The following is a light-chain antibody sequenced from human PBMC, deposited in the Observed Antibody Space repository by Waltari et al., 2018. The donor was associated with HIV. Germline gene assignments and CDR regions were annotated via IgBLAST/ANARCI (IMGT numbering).Light chain of an antibody. CDR3: QQSYYAPT. J-gene: IGKJ3*01. CDR2: SAT. Sequence: DIQMTQSPSSLSASIGDRVTITCRASQNVKNYLNWYQQKPGQAPKILIYSATTLNSGVPSRFSGSGSGMDFTLTITNLQPEDFAVYFCQQSYYAPTFGPGTTVDTK. CDR1: QNVKNY. V-gene: IGKV1-39*01.